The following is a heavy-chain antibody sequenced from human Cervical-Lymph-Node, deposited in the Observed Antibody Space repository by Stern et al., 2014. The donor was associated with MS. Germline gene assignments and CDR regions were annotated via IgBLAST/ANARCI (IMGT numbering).Heavy chain of an antibody. J-gene: IGHJ2*01. CDR2: IYPDDSEI. CDR3: ARHTAGGWNFDL. Sequence: EVQLVESGAEVKKPGESLKISCKGFGYNFVGYWIGWVRQMPGKGLEWMAIIYPDDSEIRYSPSFQGQVTISADKAINTAYLQWSSLRASDTAMYYCARHTAGGWNFDLWGRCTQVTVSS. CDR1: GYNFVGYW. V-gene: IGHV5-51*01. D-gene: IGHD5-18*01.